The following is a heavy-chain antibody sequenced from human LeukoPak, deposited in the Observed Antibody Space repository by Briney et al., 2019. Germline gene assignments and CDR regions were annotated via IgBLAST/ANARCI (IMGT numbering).Heavy chain of an antibody. Sequence: GSVNVSRATSGYTFTGFYIHWLRQAPGQGPEWMGWISPSSGDTNYAQKFQGRATMTRHTSIRTAHMELSRLSADEKAVYECARDSAETTCQGVTLVDDWGQGTLVTVSS. CDR3: ARDSAETTCQGVTLVDD. CDR2: ISPSSGDT. D-gene: IGHD4-17*01. V-gene: IGHV1-2*02. CDR1: GYTFTGFY. J-gene: IGHJ4*02.